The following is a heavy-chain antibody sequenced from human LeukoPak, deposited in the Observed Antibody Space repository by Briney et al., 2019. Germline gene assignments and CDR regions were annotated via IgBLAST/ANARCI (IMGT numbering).Heavy chain of an antibody. CDR3: ARAGGVDTAMDANFDY. D-gene: IGHD5-18*01. V-gene: IGHV4-30-4*01. Sequence: SQTLSLTCTVSGDSMNSVDHYWSWICQPPGKGLQWIGYIYYTGDTYYNPSLKSRVTISVDTSKNHFSLRLSSVTAADTAMYYCARAGGVDTAMDANFDYWGQGTLVTVSS. CDR2: IYYTGDT. J-gene: IGHJ4*02. CDR1: GDSMNSVDHY.